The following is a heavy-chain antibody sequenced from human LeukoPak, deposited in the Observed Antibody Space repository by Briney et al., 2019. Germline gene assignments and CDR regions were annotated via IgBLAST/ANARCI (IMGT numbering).Heavy chain of an antibody. J-gene: IGHJ5*01. CDR1: GFTFEHYG. D-gene: IGHD4-23*01. Sequence: GGSLRLSCAASGFTFEHYGMHWVRQVPGKGLEWVAYITWNSGYKGYADSVKGRFAISGDNAKNSLHLQMNSLTGDDTAFYYCAKASDYGGNEFDFWGQGTLVTVSS. CDR3: AKASDYGGNEFDF. CDR2: ITWNSGYK. V-gene: IGHV3-9*01.